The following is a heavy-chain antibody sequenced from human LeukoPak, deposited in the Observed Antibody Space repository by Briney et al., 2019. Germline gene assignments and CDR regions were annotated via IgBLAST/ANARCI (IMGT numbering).Heavy chain of an antibody. V-gene: IGHV5-51*01. CDR1: GYSFTSYW. Sequence: GESLKISCKGSGYSFTSYWIGWVRQMPGEGLEWMGIIYPGDSDTTYSPSFQGQVTISADKSISTAYLQWSILKASDTAVYYCARHIGYCSGGICYPDYWGQGTLVTVSS. CDR2: IYPGDSDT. J-gene: IGHJ4*02. CDR3: ARHIGYCSGGICYPDY. D-gene: IGHD2-15*01.